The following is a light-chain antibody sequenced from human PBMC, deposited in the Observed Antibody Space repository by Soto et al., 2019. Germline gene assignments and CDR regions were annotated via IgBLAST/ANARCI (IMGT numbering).Light chain of an antibody. CDR3: QQYKSYPLT. CDR1: QSIISR. J-gene: IGKJ1*01. Sequence: DIQMTQSPSTLSASVGDRVTITCRASQSIISRLAWYQQKPGQAPHLLIFDASSLKSGVPSRFSGSGSGTDFTLTISGLQPDDFATYYCQQYKSYPLTFGQGTKVDIK. CDR2: DAS. V-gene: IGKV1-5*01.